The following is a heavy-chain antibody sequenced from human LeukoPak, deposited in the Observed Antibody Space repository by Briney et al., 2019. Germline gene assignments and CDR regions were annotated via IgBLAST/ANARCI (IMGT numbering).Heavy chain of an antibody. CDR1: GGSFGDYY. V-gene: IGHV4-34*12. Sequence: PSETLSLTCAVFGGSFGDYYWSWIRQPPGKGLEWIGEIIHSVGTNYNPSLNSRGTMSVDTSKNQFSLRLPSVTAADTAVYFCARTFDRSSSVHFYIWGQGTMVTVSS. J-gene: IGHJ3*02. CDR2: IIHSVGT. CDR3: ARTFDRSSSVHFYI. D-gene: IGHD6-6*01.